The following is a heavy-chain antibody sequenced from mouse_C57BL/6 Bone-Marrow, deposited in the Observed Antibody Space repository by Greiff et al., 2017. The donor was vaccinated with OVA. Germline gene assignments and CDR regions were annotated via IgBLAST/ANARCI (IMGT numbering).Heavy chain of an antibody. CDR2: IYPGDGDT. CDR1: GYAFSSSW. V-gene: IGHV1-82*01. Sequence: VQLQQSGPELVKPGASVKISCKASGYAFSSSWMNWVKQRPGKGLEWIGRIYPGDGDTYYNGKFKGKATLTADKSSSTAYMQLSSLTSADSAVYFCARHEDGYYASYFDYWGQGTTLTVSS. D-gene: IGHD2-3*01. CDR3: ARHEDGYYASYFDY. J-gene: IGHJ2*01.